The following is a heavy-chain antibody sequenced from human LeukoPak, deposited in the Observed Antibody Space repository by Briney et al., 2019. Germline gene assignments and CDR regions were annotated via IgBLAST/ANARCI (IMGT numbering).Heavy chain of an antibody. J-gene: IGHJ3*02. Sequence: SETLSLTCAVSGASISSSNWWSWIRQHPGKGLEWIGYIYYSGSTYYNPSLKSRVTISVDTSKNQFSLKLSSVTAADTAVYYCARDYYDSSGYSGAFDIWGQGTMVTVPS. CDR3: ARDYYDSSGYSGAFDI. CDR1: GASISSSNW. D-gene: IGHD3-22*01. V-gene: IGHV4-31*11. CDR2: IYYSGST.